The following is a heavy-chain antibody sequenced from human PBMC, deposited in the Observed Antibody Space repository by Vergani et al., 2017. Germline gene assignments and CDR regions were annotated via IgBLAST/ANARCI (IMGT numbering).Heavy chain of an antibody. D-gene: IGHD1-20*01. CDR2: IYHSGST. CDR1: GGSISSSYW. CDR3: ARFLTGTTIYYYYGMDV. J-gene: IGHJ6*02. V-gene: IGHV4-4*02. Sequence: QVQLQESGPGLVKPSGTLSLTCAVSGGSISSSYWWSWVRQPPGKGLEWIGEIYHSGSTNYTPSLKSRVTISVDKSKNQFSLKLSSVTAADTAVYYCARFLTGTTIYYYYGMDVWGQGTTVTVSS.